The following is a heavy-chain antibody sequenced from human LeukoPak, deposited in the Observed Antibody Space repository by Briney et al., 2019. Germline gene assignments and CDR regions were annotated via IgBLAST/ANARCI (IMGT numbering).Heavy chain of an antibody. CDR1: GFTFSSYW. V-gene: IGHV3-74*01. Sequence: PGGSLRLSCAASGFTFSSYWMHWVRQAPGKGLVCVSRINSDGTSTSYVDSVKGRFTISRDNAKNTLYLQMNSLRGEDTAVYYCARDNRHTPTFSRGFDIWGQGTMVTVSS. CDR2: INSDGTST. J-gene: IGHJ3*02. CDR3: ARDNRHTPTFSRGFDI. D-gene: IGHD3-16*01.